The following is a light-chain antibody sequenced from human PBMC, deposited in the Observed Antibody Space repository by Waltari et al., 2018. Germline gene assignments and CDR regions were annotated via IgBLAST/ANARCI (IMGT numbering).Light chain of an antibody. CDR2: EDS. CDR3: YSTDSSGNHRGV. J-gene: IGLJ2*01. V-gene: IGLV3-10*01. Sequence: SYELTQPPSVSVSPGQTDRNTCSGDALPKKYAYWSQQKSGQAPVLVIYEDSKRPSGIPERFSGSSSGTMATLTISGAQVEDEADYYCYSTDSSGNHRGVFGGGTKLTVL. CDR1: ALPKKY.